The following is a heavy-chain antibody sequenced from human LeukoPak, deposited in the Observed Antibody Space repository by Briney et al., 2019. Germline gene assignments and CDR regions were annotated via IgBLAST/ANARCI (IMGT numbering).Heavy chain of an antibody. CDR1: GYTFTSYG. D-gene: IGHD2-2*01. CDR2: ISGYNGNI. V-gene: IGHV1-18*01. Sequence: ASVKVSCKASGYTFTSYGITWARQAPGQGLEWMGWISGYNGNINYAQKLLGRVTMTTDTSTSTAYMDLRSLRSDDTAVYYCARTDLYCSSTSRYSNWFDPWGQGTLVTVSS. CDR3: ARTDLYCSSTSRYSNWFDP. J-gene: IGHJ5*02.